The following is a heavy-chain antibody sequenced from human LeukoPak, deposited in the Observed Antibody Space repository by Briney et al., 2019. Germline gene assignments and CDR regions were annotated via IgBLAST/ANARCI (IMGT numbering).Heavy chain of an antibody. CDR1: GFTFSSYA. D-gene: IGHD6-19*01. J-gene: IGHJ4*02. CDR2: ISGGGSST. CDR3: AKKRQSSGWTYFAY. V-gene: IGHV3-23*01. Sequence: LSGGSLRLSCAASGFTFSSYAMSWVRQAPGKGLEWVSAISGGGSSTYYADSVKGRFTISRDNSKNTLYLQMNSLRAEDTAVYYCAKKRQSSGWTYFAYWGQGTLVTVSS.